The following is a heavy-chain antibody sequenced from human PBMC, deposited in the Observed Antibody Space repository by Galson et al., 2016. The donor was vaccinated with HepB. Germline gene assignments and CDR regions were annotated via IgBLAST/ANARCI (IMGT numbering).Heavy chain of an antibody. Sequence: SVKVSCKASGGTFSSNALSWVRQAPGQGFEWMGGIIPLLGTANYAQKFQGRVTMTADKSTNTAYMELSGLRSEDTAVYYCARDVTRVTTGWLAPWGQGTLVTVSS. D-gene: IGHD4-17*01. V-gene: IGHV1-69*06. CDR1: GGTFSSNA. CDR2: IIPLLGTA. CDR3: ARDVTRVTTGWLAP. J-gene: IGHJ5*02.